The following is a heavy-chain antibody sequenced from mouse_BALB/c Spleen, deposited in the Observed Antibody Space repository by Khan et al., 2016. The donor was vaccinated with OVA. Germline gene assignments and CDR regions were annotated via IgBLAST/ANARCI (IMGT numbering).Heavy chain of an antibody. CDR1: GFSLTTYG. Sequence: QVQLQQSGPGLVQPSQSLSITCTVSGFSLTTYGVHWVRQSPGKGLEWLGVIWSGGSTNYNAAFISRLTIIKDSSQSQVFFKMNSLQVNDTAIYYCARNYDYDDGLAYWGQGTLVTVSA. J-gene: IGHJ3*01. D-gene: IGHD2-4*01. CDR3: ARNYDYDDGLAY. V-gene: IGHV2-2*02. CDR2: IWSGGST.